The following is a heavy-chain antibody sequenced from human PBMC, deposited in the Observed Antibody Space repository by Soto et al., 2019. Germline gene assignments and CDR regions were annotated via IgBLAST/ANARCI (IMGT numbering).Heavy chain of an antibody. Sequence: GGSLRLSCAASGFTFSNYAMSWVRQAPGKGLEWVSAISGSGGSTSNADSVKGRFTISRDNSKNTLYLQMNSLRAEDTAVYYCASAKGVVIAPLGIRGQGALVTVSS. J-gene: IGHJ3*02. CDR3: ASAKGVVIAPLGI. D-gene: IGHD2-21*01. CDR1: GFTFSNYA. V-gene: IGHV3-23*01. CDR2: ISGSGGST.